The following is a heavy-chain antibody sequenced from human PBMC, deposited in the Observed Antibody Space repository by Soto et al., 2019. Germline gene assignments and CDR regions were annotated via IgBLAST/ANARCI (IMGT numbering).Heavy chain of an antibody. CDR2: IHPGGHS. V-gene: IGHV4-4*02. D-gene: IGHD2-2*01. Sequence: QVQLQESGPGLVKPSGTLSLTCTVSGASVRSANWWHWVRQSPGKGLEWIGEIHPGGHSNYNPSLKSRVTISVDVSDNQFSLTLNSVTAADTAVYFCARVHEGCSLSSCYLDPWGQGTQVTVSS. CDR1: GASVRSANW. J-gene: IGHJ5*02. CDR3: ARVHEGCSLSSCYLDP.